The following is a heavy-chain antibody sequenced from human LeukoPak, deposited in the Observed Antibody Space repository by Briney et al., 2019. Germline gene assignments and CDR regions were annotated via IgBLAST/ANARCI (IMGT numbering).Heavy chain of an antibody. J-gene: IGHJ4*02. Sequence: HAGGSLRLSCVASGFTFSSYWMHWVRQAPGKGLVWVSRINSDGTGPAYADSVKGRFKISRDNAKNTMYLQMNSLRAEDTAVYYCARGLLTLGGVIANLDYWGQGTLVTVSS. CDR2: INSDGTGP. V-gene: IGHV3-74*01. D-gene: IGHD3-16*02. CDR1: GFTFSSYW. CDR3: ARGLLTLGGVIANLDY.